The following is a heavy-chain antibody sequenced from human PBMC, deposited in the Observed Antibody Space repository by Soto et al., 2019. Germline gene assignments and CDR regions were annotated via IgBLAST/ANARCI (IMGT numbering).Heavy chain of an antibody. CDR3: TRDWAVWYGMEG. CDR1: GFTFSNAW. V-gene: IGHV3-15*01. J-gene: IGHJ6*02. Sequence: EVQLVESGGGLVKPGGSLRLSCAASGFTFSNAWMSWVRQAPGKGLEWVGRIKSKTDGGTTDYAAPVKGRFTISREDLKNTLYLQMNSLKTEDRAVYYRTRDWAVWYGMEGWGRGTTVTVSS. CDR2: IKSKTDGGTT. D-gene: IGHD3-16*01.